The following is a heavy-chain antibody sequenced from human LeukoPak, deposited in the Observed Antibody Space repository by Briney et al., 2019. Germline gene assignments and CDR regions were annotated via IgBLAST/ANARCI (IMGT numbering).Heavy chain of an antibody. Sequence: SGTLSLTCAVYGGSFNDYYWSWIRQPPGKGLEWIGEINHSGSTNYNPSLKSRVTISVDTSKNQFSLKLSSVTAADTAVFYCARTNNVFYYFDYWGQGTLVTGSS. J-gene: IGHJ4*02. CDR3: ARTNNVFYYFDY. CDR1: GGSFNDYY. D-gene: IGHD1/OR15-1a*01. CDR2: INHSGST. V-gene: IGHV4-34*01.